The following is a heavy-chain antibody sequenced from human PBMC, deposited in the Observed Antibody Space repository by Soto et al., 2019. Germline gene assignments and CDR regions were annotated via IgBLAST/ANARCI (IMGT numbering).Heavy chain of an antibody. V-gene: IGHV1-58*01. Sequence: GASVKVSCKASGFTFTNSIVQWVRQARGQRLEWIEWIVVGSGNTKYTQTFQERVTITRDMSTSTAYMEVSSLKSEDTAVYYCATAAVGAMRSFDGFDVWGKGTMVTVSS. D-gene: IGHD1-26*01. CDR3: ATAAVGAMRSFDGFDV. CDR2: IVVGSGNT. CDR1: GFTFTNSI. J-gene: IGHJ3*01.